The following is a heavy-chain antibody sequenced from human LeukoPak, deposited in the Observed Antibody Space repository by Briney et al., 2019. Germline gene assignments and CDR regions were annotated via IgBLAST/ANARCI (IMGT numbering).Heavy chain of an antibody. CDR2: ISISSSYI. D-gene: IGHD3-10*01. J-gene: IGHJ6*02. Sequence: GGSLRLSCAASGFTFSSYSMNWVRQAPGKGLDWVSSISISSSYIYYADSVKGRFTISRDNAKNSLYLQMNSLRAEDTAVYYCARARGRGYYYGSGSSYYYGMDVWGQGTTVTVSS. V-gene: IGHV3-21*01. CDR3: ARARGRGYYYGSGSSYYYGMDV. CDR1: GFTFSSYS.